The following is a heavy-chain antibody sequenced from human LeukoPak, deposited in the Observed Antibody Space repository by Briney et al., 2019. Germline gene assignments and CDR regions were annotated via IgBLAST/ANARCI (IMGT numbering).Heavy chain of an antibody. Sequence: GGSLRLSCTASGFTFSSCGMHWVRQAPGQGLEWVAAIWSDGSKKYHADSVKGRFTISRDNTKNMLYLQMNSLRAEDTAIYYCVRVGTDSIGSYPDYWGQGTLVTVSP. CDR3: VRVGTDSIGSYPDY. CDR1: GFTFSSCG. D-gene: IGHD3-22*01. CDR2: IWSDGSKK. J-gene: IGHJ4*02. V-gene: IGHV3-33*01.